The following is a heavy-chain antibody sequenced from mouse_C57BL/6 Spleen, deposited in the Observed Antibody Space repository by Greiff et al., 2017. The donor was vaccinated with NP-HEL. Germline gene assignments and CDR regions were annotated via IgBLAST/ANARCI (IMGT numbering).Heavy chain of an antibody. CDR1: GFTFSSYA. Sequence: EVKLVESGGGLVKPGGSLKLSCAASGFTFSSYAMSWVRQTPEKRLEWVATISDGGSYTYYPDNVKGRFTISRDNAKNNLYLQMSHLKSEDTAMYYCARDPSITTVVATGYFDVWGTGTTVTVSS. V-gene: IGHV5-4*01. CDR2: ISDGGSYT. CDR3: ARDPSITTVVATGYFDV. J-gene: IGHJ1*03. D-gene: IGHD1-1*01.